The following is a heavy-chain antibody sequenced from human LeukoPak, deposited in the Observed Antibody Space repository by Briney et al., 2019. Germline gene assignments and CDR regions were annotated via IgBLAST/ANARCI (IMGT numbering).Heavy chain of an antibody. CDR3: ARAPNESGGYPLNY. Sequence: GGSLRLSCAASGFTFGTFSMNWGRQGPGKGLEWVASITSGSSYIYYADSVKGRVTISRDNAKHSLYLQMISLRAEDTAVYYCARAPNESGGYPLNYWGQGTLVTVSS. J-gene: IGHJ4*02. CDR2: ITSGSSYI. CDR1: GFTFGTFS. V-gene: IGHV3-21*01. D-gene: IGHD3-22*01.